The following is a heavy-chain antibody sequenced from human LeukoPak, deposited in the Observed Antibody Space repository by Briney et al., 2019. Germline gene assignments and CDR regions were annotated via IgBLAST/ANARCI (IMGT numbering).Heavy chain of an antibody. J-gene: IGHJ4*02. D-gene: IGHD3-10*01. Sequence: PSETLSLTCTVSGGSISSGDYYWSWIRQPPGKGLEWIGSIYYSGSTYYSPSLKSRVTISVDTSKNQFSLKLSSVTAADTAVYYCARQELRVDYWGQGTLVTVSS. V-gene: IGHV4-39*01. CDR1: GGSISSGDYY. CDR2: IYYSGST. CDR3: ARQELRVDY.